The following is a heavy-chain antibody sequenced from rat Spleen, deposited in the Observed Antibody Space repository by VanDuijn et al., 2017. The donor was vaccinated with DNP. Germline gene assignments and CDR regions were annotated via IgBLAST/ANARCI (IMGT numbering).Heavy chain of an antibody. CDR2: MASGGGT. J-gene: IGHJ3*01. D-gene: IGHD1-4*01. V-gene: IGHV2-6*01. CDR3: ARGNGFSRFAD. Sequence: QVQLKESGPGLVQPSQTLSLTCTVSGFSLTSYTVNWVRQPPGKGLEWIAAMASGGGTYYNSVLKSRLSISRDTSKSQVFLKMNSLQTEDTAMYFCARGNGFSRFADWGQGTLVTVS. CDR1: GFSLTSYT.